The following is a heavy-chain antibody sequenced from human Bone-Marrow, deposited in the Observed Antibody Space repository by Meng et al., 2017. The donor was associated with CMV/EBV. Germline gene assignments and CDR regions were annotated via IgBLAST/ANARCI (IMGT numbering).Heavy chain of an antibody. Sequence: GGSLRLSCASSGFTSSSDRMSWVRQAPGKGLEWVSSISSSISYIDYADSVKGRFTISRDNAKSSLYLQRKSLRAEDTAVYYCAVREWDSNSWYGSHYGMDVWGEASTATFSS. CDR3: AVREWDSNSWYGSHYGMDV. CDR1: GFTSSSDR. CDR2: ISSSISYI. J-gene: IGHJ6*02. V-gene: IGHV3-21*01. D-gene: IGHD6-13*01.